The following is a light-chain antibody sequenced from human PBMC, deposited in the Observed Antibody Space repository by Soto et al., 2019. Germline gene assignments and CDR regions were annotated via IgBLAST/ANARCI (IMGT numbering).Light chain of an antibody. CDR1: SSDVGSYNL. CDR2: EDT. Sequence: QSALTQPASVSGSPGQSITISCAGTSSDVGSYNLVSWYQQHPGKSPKLMIYEDTKRPSGVSNRFSGSKSGNTASLTIFGLQTEDEADYYCCSFAGGSYVFGTGTKLTVL. CDR3: CSFAGGSYV. J-gene: IGLJ1*01. V-gene: IGLV2-23*01.